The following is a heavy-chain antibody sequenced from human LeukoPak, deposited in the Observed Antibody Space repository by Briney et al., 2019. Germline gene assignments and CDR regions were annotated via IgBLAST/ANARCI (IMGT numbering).Heavy chain of an antibody. V-gene: IGHV3-73*01. CDR1: GFIFSASA. CDR2: IKSKGNNYAT. Sequence: GGSLRLSCAASGFIFSASAIHWVRQDSGKGLEWVGRIKSKGNNYATEYAASVNARFTISRDDSKNTAYLQMNSLKTEDTAVYYCTRFVYGARADESGGYWGQGTLVTVSS. D-gene: IGHD4/OR15-4a*01. CDR3: TRFVYGARADESGGY. J-gene: IGHJ4*02.